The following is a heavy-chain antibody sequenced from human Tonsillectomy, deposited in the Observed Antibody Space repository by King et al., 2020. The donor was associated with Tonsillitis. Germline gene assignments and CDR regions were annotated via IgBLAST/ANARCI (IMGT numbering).Heavy chain of an antibody. V-gene: IGHV3-30*02. J-gene: IGHJ4*02. D-gene: IGHD3-10*01. CDR3: AKDSSYYGSGLDY. Sequence: VQLVESGGGVVQPGGSLRLSCTASGFTFSSYGMHWVRQAPGKGLEWVAFIPYDGRNKYYADSVKGRFTISRDNSKNTLYVQRNSLRAEDTAVYYCAKDSSYYGSGLDYWGQGTLVTVSS. CDR2: IPYDGRNK. CDR1: GFTFSSYG.